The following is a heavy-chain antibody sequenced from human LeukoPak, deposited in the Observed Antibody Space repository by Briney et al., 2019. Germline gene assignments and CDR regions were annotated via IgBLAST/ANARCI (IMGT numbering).Heavy chain of an antibody. J-gene: IGHJ4*02. CDR2: LSYTGST. Sequence: SETLSQTCAGSGASILNYFWSWIRQPPGKGLEWIGYLSYTGSTNYNPSLKSRVTISGDTSKNQFSLKLTSVTAAGTAVYYCARLQGRGDNYLDFWEQEALVTVSS. CDR3: ARLQGRGDNYLDF. V-gene: IGHV4-59*08. D-gene: IGHD7-27*01. CDR1: GASILNYF.